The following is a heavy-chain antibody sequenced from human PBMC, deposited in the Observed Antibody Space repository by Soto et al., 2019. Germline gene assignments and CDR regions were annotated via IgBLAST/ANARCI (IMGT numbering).Heavy chain of an antibody. CDR2: IYYSGST. CDR1: GGSISSYY. D-gene: IGHD1-26*01. CDR3: ARGAWELLRSPNYYYYLDV. V-gene: IGHV4-59*08. J-gene: IGHJ6*03. Sequence: ETLSLTCTVSGGSISSYYWSWIRQPPGKGLEWIGYIYYSGSTNYNPSLKSRVTISVDTSKNQFSLKLSSVTAADTAVYYCARGAWELLRSPNYYYYLDVWGKGTTVTVSS.